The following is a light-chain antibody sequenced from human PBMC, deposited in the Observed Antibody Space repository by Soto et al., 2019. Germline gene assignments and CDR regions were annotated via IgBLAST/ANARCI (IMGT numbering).Light chain of an antibody. Sequence: EIVLTQSPGTLSFSPGERATLSCRASQSVNSNHLAWYQQRPGQAPRLLIYGASIRATGIPDRFSGSGSGTDFTLTISRLEPEDFAVFYCQQYGSSLVTFGQGTRLEIK. J-gene: IGKJ5*01. V-gene: IGKV3-20*01. CDR2: GAS. CDR3: QQYGSSLVT. CDR1: QSVNSNH.